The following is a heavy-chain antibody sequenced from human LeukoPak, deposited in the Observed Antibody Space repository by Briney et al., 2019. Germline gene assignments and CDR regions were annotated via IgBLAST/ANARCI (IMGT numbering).Heavy chain of an antibody. D-gene: IGHD3-3*01. CDR2: INPNSGGT. Sequence: ASVKVSCKASGYTFTGYYMHWVRQAPGQGLEWMGWINPNSGGTNYAQKFQGRVTMTRDTSIGTAYMELSRLRSDDTAVYYCARNYDFWSGYYPSYWGQGTLVTVSS. V-gene: IGHV1-2*02. CDR3: ARNYDFWSGYYPSY. CDR1: GYTFTGYY. J-gene: IGHJ4*02.